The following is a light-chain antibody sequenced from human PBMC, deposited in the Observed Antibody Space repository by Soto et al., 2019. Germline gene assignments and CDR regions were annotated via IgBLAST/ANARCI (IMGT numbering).Light chain of an antibody. CDR2: AAS. V-gene: IGKV3-20*01. CDR1: QSVTSSY. J-gene: IGKJ1*01. CDR3: QQHVSSWT. Sequence: EIVLTQSPGTLSLSPGERATLSCRASQSVTSSYLAWYQQKPGQAPRLLIYAASSRATGIPDRFSGSGSGTDLTLTISRLEPEDFAVYYCQQHVSSWTFGQGTKVDIK.